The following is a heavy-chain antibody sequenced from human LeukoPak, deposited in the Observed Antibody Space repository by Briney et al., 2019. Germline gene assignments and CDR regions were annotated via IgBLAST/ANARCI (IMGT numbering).Heavy chain of an antibody. Sequence: GGSLRLSCAASGFTFSSYAMHWVRQAPGKGLEWVAVISYDGSNKYYADSVKGRFTISRDNSKNTLYLQMNSLRAEDTAVYYCARDRDYVWGSLEPPHDAFDIWGQGTMVTVSS. CDR3: ARDRDYVWGSLEPPHDAFDI. D-gene: IGHD3-16*01. V-gene: IGHV3-30-3*01. CDR1: GFTFSSYA. CDR2: ISYDGSNK. J-gene: IGHJ3*02.